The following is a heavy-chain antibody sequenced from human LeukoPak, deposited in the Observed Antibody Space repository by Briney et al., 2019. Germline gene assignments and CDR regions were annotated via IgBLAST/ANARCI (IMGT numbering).Heavy chain of an antibody. D-gene: IGHD2/OR15-2a*01. V-gene: IGHV3-74*01. CDR2: INNDGSWT. Sequence: GGSLRLSCAASGNYWMHWVRQVPGKGLVWVSHINNDGSWTSYADSVKGRFTISKDNAKNTVYLQMNSLRAEDTAVYYCVSFYETYWGRGTLVTVSS. CDR3: VSFYETY. CDR1: GNYW. J-gene: IGHJ4*02.